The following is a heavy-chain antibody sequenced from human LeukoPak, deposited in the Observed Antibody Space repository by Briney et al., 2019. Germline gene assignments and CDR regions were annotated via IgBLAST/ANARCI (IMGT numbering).Heavy chain of an antibody. CDR2: INHSGST. J-gene: IGHJ4*02. CDR1: GGSFSGHY. D-gene: IGHD5-18*01. V-gene: IGHV4-34*01. CDR3: ARGRKYTSGYRVTELGSGYSDY. Sequence: SETLSLTCAVYGGSFSGHYWTWIRQPPGKRLEWIGEINHSGSTTYDPSLKSRVTISVDTSKNQFSLKLSSVTAADTAVYYCARGRKYTSGYRVTELGSGYSDYWGQGTLVTVSS.